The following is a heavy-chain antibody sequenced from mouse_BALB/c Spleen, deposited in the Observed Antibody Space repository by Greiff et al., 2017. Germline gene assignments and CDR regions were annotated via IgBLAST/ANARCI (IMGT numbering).Heavy chain of an antibody. CDR1: GFTFSSYA. D-gene: IGHD2-1*01. CDR3: TREGGNYEAWFAY. Sequence: EVKLVESGGGLVKPGGSLKLSCAASGFTFSSYAMSWVRQTPEKRLEWVATISSGGSYTYYPDSVKGRFTISRDNAKNTLYLQMSSLKSEDTAMYYCTREGGNYEAWFAYWGQGTLVTVSA. V-gene: IGHV5-6-4*01. J-gene: IGHJ3*01. CDR2: ISSGGSYT.